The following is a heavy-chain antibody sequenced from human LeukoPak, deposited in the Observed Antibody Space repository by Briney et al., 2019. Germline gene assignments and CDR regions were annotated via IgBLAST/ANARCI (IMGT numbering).Heavy chain of an antibody. D-gene: IGHD3-16*01. CDR3: ARCILLSEGELDFDY. CDR1: GYNFANYY. Sequence: ASVKVSCTASGYNFANYYIHWVRQAPGQGLEWMGWINPKNDGPKYAQKFQGRVTMTSDTSISTAYMELSSLRSDDTAVYYCARCILLSEGELDFDYWGQGTLVTVSS. CDR2: INPKNDGP. V-gene: IGHV1-2*02. J-gene: IGHJ4*02.